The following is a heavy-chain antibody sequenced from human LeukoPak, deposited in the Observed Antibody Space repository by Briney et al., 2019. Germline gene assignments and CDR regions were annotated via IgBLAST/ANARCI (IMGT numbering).Heavy chain of an antibody. Sequence: GGSLRLSCAASGLTFSNAWMTWVRQAPGKGLEWVSAISGSGGSTYYADSVKGRFTISRDNSKNTLYLQMNSLRAEDTAVYYCAKVITGTVDYWGQGTLVTVSS. CDR3: AKVITGTVDY. CDR1: GLTFSNAW. J-gene: IGHJ4*02. D-gene: IGHD1-7*01. CDR2: ISGSGGST. V-gene: IGHV3-23*01.